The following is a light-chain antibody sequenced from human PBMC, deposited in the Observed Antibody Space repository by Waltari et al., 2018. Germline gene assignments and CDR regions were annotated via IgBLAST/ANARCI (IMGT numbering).Light chain of an antibody. CDR2: EVS. V-gene: IGLV2-23*02. Sequence: QSALTQPASVSGSPGQSITISCSGTCSDVGTYNLVSSYQQHPGKAPKLIIYEVSQRPSGVSNRFSGSKSGTTASLTISGLQAEDEADFYCCSYAGSGSSVVFGGGTKLTVL. J-gene: IGLJ2*01. CDR1: CSDVGTYNL. CDR3: CSYAGSGSSVV.